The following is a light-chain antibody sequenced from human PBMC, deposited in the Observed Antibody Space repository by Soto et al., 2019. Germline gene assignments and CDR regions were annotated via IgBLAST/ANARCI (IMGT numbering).Light chain of an antibody. Sequence: QSALTQPRSVSESPGQSVTISCTGTSSDVGGYNYVSWYQQHPGKAPKLMIYDVTKRPSGVPDRFSGSKSGNTASLTISGLQAEDEADYYCCSYAGSYTFVMFGGGTKLTVL. CDR2: DVT. CDR1: SSDVGGYNY. V-gene: IGLV2-11*01. CDR3: CSYAGSYTFVM. J-gene: IGLJ3*02.